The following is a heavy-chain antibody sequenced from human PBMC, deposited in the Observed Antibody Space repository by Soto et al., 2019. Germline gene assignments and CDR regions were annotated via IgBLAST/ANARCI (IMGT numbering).Heavy chain of an antibody. Sequence: QVQLVQSGAEVKKPGSSVKVSCKASGGTFSSYTISWVRQAPGQGLEWMGRIIPILGIANYAQKFQGRGTIAAAQSTRTAYMEASRLRSEDTAVYYCAMEYCSRTSCHRAYWGQGTLVTVSS. CDR2: IIPILGIA. CDR3: AMEYCSRTSCHRAY. J-gene: IGHJ4*02. D-gene: IGHD2-2*02. V-gene: IGHV1-69*02. CDR1: GGTFSSYT.